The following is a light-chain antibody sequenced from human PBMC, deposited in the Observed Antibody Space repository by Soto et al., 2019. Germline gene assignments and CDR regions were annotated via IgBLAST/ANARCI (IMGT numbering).Light chain of an antibody. Sequence: EIALAQSPGTLSLSPGERATLSCRASQSVYNSNLAWYQQRPGQALRLLIYGASSRATGIPDRFSGSGSGTDFTLTISRLEPEDFAVYFCQQYGRSSPTFGQGTKVDIK. V-gene: IGKV3-20*01. CDR1: QSVYNSN. CDR3: QQYGRSSPT. CDR2: GAS. J-gene: IGKJ1*01.